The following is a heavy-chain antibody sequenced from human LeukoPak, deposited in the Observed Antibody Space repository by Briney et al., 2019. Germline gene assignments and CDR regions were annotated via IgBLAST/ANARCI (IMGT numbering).Heavy chain of an antibody. CDR2: INHSGST. CDR1: GGSFSGYY. Sequence: PSETLSLTCAVYGGSFSGYYWSWIRQPPGKGLEWIGEINHSGSTNYNPSLKSRVTISVDTSKNQFSLKLSSVTAADTAVYYCARVSSASGGPGDFWSADNWFDPWGQGTLVTVSS. J-gene: IGHJ5*02. V-gene: IGHV4-34*01. D-gene: IGHD3-3*01. CDR3: ARVSSASGGPGDFWSADNWFDP.